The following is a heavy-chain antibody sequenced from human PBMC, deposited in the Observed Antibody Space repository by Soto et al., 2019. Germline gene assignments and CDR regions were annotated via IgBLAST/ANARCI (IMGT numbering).Heavy chain of an antibody. CDR3: TTIRDGTIFGLLTAH. CDR1: GDTLMELS. Sequence: QVPLVQSGAEVKKPGASVKVSCKVSGDTLMELSIHWVRQAPGGGLEWMGGFDPEGGEIIYAQKLQGRVTMTEDTSTDTVYLELSSLRSEDTAVYYCTTIRDGTIFGLLTAHWGQGTLVTVSS. V-gene: IGHV1-24*01. CDR2: FDPEGGEI. J-gene: IGHJ4*02. D-gene: IGHD3-3*01.